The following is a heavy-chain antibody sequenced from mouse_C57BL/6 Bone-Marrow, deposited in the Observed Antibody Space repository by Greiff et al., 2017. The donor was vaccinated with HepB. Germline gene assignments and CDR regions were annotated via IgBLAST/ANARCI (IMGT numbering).Heavy chain of an antibody. Sequence: EVMLVESEGGLVQPGSSMKLSCTASGFTFSDYYMAWVRQVPEKGLEWVANINYDGSSTYYLDSLKSRFIISRDNAKNILYLQMSSLKSEDTATYYCARGGVYYYGSSPMDYWGQGTSVTVSS. CDR2: INYDGSST. CDR3: ARGGVYYYGSSPMDY. V-gene: IGHV5-16*01. CDR1: GFTFSDYY. J-gene: IGHJ4*01. D-gene: IGHD1-1*01.